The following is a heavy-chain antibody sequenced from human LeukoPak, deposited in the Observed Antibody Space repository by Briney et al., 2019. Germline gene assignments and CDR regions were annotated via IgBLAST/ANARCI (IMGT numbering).Heavy chain of an antibody. CDR1: GFTFSSNW. CDR2: INPDGSRT. J-gene: IGHJ4*02. V-gene: IGHV3-74*01. CDR3: VPADKQ. Sequence: GGSLRLSCAASGFTFSSNWMQWARHAPGKGLLWVSLINPDGSRTGYADSVKGRFTISRDNAKNTLSLQMNSLRVEDTAVYYCVPADKQWGQGTLVTVSS.